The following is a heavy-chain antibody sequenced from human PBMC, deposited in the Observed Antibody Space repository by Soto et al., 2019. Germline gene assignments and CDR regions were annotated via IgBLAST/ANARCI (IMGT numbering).Heavy chain of an antibody. V-gene: IGHV3-30-3*01. J-gene: IGHJ5*02. CDR2: ISYDGSNK. CDR3: ARDRGGYCSSTSCYHDWFDP. D-gene: IGHD2-2*01. Sequence: GGSLRLSCAASGFTFSSYAMHWVRQAPGKGLEWVAVISYDGSNKYYADSVKGRFTISRDNSKNTLYLQMNSLRAEDTAVYYCARDRGGYCSSTSCYHDWFDPWGQGTLVTVSS. CDR1: GFTFSSYA.